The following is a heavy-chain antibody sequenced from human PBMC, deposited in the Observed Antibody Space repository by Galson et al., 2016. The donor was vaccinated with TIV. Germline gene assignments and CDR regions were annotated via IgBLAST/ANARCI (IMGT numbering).Heavy chain of an antibody. CDR3: AKGGYTRSSEAHAFHI. CDR2: ISGSGGVT. Sequence: SLRLSCAASGSNFDDYDMYWVRQAPGKGLEWVSAISGSGGVTHYADSVKGRFTISRDNSKNTLHLQMNSLRAEDTAVYYCAKGGYTRSSEAHAFHIWGQGTMVTVSS. CDR1: GSNFDDYD. J-gene: IGHJ3*02. D-gene: IGHD6-25*01. V-gene: IGHV3-23*01.